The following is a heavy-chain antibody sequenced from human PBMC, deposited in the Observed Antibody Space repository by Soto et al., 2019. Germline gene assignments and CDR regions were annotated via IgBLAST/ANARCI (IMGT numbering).Heavy chain of an antibody. J-gene: IGHJ5*02. CDR1: GGSISGYY. CDR2: IYSDGTT. V-gene: IGHV4-4*07. D-gene: IGHD5-18*01. Sequence: SSETLSLTXIVSGGSISGYYWSWIRQPAGKELEWIGRIYSDGTTNYNPSLKGRGTMSVDTSKKQISLKLTSVTAADTAMYYCARDRGYRSGSFGSWGQGVLVTVSS. CDR3: ARDRGYRSGSFGS.